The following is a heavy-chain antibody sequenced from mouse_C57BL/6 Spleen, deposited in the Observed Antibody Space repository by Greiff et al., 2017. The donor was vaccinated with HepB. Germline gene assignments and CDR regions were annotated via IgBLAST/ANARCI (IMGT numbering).Heavy chain of an antibody. Sequence: VQGVESGPGLVAPSQSLSITCTVSGFSLTSYGVDWVRQSPGKGLEWLGVIWGVGSTNYNSALKSRLSIRKDNSKSHVVLKRNILQTYDTAMYYCASLYAMDYWGQGTSVTVSS. J-gene: IGHJ4*01. CDR2: IWGVGST. CDR3: ASLYAMDY. V-gene: IGHV2-6*01. CDR1: GFSLTSYG.